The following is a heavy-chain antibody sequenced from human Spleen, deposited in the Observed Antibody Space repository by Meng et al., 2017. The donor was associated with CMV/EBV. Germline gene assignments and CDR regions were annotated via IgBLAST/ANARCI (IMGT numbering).Heavy chain of an antibody. CDR3: ARAYSGYLAFDY. J-gene: IGHJ4*02. Sequence: GESLKISCAASGFKVSDNYMSWVRQAPGKGLEWVSVIYSGGSTYYADSVKGRFTISRDNSKNTLYLQMNSLRAEDTAVYYCARAYSGYLAFDYWGQGTLVTVSS. CDR2: IYSGGST. CDR1: GFKVSDNY. V-gene: IGHV3-53*01. D-gene: IGHD5-12*01.